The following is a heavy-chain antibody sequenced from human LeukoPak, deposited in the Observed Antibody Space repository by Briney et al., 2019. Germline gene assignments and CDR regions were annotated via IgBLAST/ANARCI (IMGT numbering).Heavy chain of an antibody. CDR3: AREMVRDAFDI. D-gene: IGHD2-8*01. CDR2: VSSSGTT. V-gene: IGHV4-31*03. J-gene: IGHJ3*02. Sequence: SETLSLTCTVSGGSISRDGHYWSWLRQYPGKGLESIGSVSSSGTTTYNPSLKSRVTISLDTSQNQFSLNLRSLTAADTAVYCCAREMVRDAFDIWGQGTMVTVSS. CDR1: GGSISRDGHY.